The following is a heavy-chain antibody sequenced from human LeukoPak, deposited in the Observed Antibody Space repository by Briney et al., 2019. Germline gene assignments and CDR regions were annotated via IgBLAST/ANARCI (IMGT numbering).Heavy chain of an antibody. CDR1: GYTFTSYD. V-gene: IGHV1-18*01. CDR2: ISAYNGNT. Sequence: GASVKVSCKASGYTFTSYDISWVRQAPGQGLEWMGWISAYNGNTNYAQRLQGRVTMTTDTSTSTAYMELRSLRSDDTAVYYCARGPPTVTTLYYYGMDVWGQGTTVTVSS. J-gene: IGHJ6*02. D-gene: IGHD4-17*01. CDR3: ARGPPTVTTLYYYGMDV.